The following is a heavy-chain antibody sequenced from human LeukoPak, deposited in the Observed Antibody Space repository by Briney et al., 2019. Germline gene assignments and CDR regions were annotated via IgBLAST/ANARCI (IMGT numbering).Heavy chain of an antibody. CDR2: IYWDDDK. V-gene: IGHV2-5*02. D-gene: IGHD3-10*02. CDR3: ALSFFYYAGGTLMWA. Sequence: ESGPTLVKPTQTLTLTCTFSGFSLTTSGVGVGWIRQPPGKALEWLALIYWDDDKRYSPSPKSRLTITKDTSKNQVVLTMTNMDPVNTPTFFCALSFFYYAGGTLMWARGQGPLVTVS. CDR1: GFSLTTSGVG. J-gene: IGHJ4*02.